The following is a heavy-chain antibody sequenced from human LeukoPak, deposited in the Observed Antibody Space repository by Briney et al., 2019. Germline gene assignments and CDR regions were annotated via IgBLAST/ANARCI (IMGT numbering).Heavy chain of an antibody. CDR1: GFTVSSNY. D-gene: IGHD3-10*01. Sequence: PGGSLRLSCAASGFTVSSNYMSWVRQAPGRGLEWVSVIYSGGSTYYADSVKGRFTISRDNSKNTLYLQMNSLRAEDTAVYYCARDMGSSGMDVWGKGTTVTVSS. J-gene: IGHJ6*04. CDR3: ARDMGSSGMDV. CDR2: IYSGGST. V-gene: IGHV3-53*01.